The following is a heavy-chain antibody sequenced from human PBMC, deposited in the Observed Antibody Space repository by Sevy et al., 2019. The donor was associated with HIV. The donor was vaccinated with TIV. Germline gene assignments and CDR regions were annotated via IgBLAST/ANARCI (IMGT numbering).Heavy chain of an antibody. CDR3: ARDGEAVAGTGDFDH. V-gene: IGHV3-11*01. Sequence: GGSLRLSCAGTGFTFSDYYMSWIRQSPGKGLEWVSYISSSSNAIYYADSVKGRFTISRDNAKKSMYLQMNSLRAEDTAGYYCARDGEAVAGTGDFDHWGQGTLVTVSS. CDR2: ISSSSNAI. J-gene: IGHJ4*02. CDR1: GFTFSDYY. D-gene: IGHD6-19*01.